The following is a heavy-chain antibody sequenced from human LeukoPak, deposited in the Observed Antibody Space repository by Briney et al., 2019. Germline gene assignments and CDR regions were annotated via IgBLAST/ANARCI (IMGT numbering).Heavy chain of an antibody. CDR2: VSGSGSSI. CDR1: GFTFSSYA. Sequence: GGSLRLSCAASGFTFSSYAMSWVRQAPGKGLEWVSSVSGSGSSIYYADSVKGRFTISRDNSKNTLYLQMNSLRAEDTAVYYCARDAFLGSIFGVVDYYYYYMDVWGQGTTVTVSS. D-gene: IGHD3-3*01. CDR3: ARDAFLGSIFGVVDYYYYYMDV. J-gene: IGHJ6*03. V-gene: IGHV3-23*01.